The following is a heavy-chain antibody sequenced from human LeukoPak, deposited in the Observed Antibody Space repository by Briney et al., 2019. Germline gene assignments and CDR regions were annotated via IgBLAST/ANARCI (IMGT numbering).Heavy chain of an antibody. J-gene: IGHJ1*01. CDR2: IYYSGST. CDR3: ARGSEPTSSTWTAEYFQH. Sequence: SETLSLTCTVSGGSISSYYWSWIRQPPGKGLEWIGYIYYSGSTNYNPSLESRVTISIDTSKNQFSLKLNSVTATDTAVYYCARGSEPTSSTWTAEYFQHWGQGTLVTVSS. D-gene: IGHD6-13*01. V-gene: IGHV4-59*01. CDR1: GGSISSYY.